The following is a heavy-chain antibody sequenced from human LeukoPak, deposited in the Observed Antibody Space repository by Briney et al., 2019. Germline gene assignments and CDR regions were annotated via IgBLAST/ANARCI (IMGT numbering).Heavy chain of an antibody. D-gene: IGHD1-7*01. V-gene: IGHV4-39*01. J-gene: IGHJ4*02. CDR1: GGSISSSSYY. CDR2: IYYSGST. CDR3: ARASMELPAF. Sequence: SETLSLTCTVSGGSISSSSYYWGWIRQPPGKGLEWIGSIYYSGSTYYNPSLKSRVTISVDTSKNQFSLKLSSVTAADTAVYYCARASMELPAFWGQGTLVTVSS.